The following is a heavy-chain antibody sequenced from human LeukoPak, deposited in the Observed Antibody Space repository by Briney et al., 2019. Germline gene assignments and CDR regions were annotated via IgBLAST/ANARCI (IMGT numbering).Heavy chain of an antibody. Sequence: ASVKVSCKASGYTFTGYYMHWVRQAPGQGLEWMGWINPNSGGTNYAQKFQGRVTMTRDTPISTAYMELSRLRSDDTAVYYCARSRGRRDGYNLMFDYWGQGTLVTVSS. J-gene: IGHJ4*02. CDR1: GYTFTGYY. V-gene: IGHV1-2*02. CDR3: ARSRGRRDGYNLMFDY. CDR2: INPNSGGT. D-gene: IGHD5-24*01.